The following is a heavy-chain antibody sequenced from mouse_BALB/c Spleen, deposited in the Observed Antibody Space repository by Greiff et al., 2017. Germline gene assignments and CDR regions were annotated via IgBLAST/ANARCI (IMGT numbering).Heavy chain of an antibody. D-gene: IGHD2-1*01. V-gene: IGHV1-14*01. CDR1: GYTFTSYV. CDR2: INPYNDGT. Sequence: EVHLVESGPELVKPGASVKMSCKASGYTFTSYVMHWVKQKPGQGLEWIGYINPYNDGTKYNEKFKGKATLTSDKSSSTAYMELSSLTSEDSAVYYCSSYGNFIAWFAYWGQGTLVTVSA. J-gene: IGHJ3*01. CDR3: SSYGNFIAWFAY.